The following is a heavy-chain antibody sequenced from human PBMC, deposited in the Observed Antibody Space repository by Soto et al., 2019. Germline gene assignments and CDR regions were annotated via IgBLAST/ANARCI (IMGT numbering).Heavy chain of an antibody. V-gene: IGHV1-69*01. D-gene: IGHD6-13*01. J-gene: IGHJ6*02. CDR2: IIPILGTA. Sequence: QVQLVQSGAEVKKPGSSVKVSCKASGGTFSSYAISWVRQAPGQGLEWMGGIIPILGTANYAQKFQGRVTITADESTSTAYMELSSLRSEDTAVYYCARDGNRIAAAATVLYYYYGMDVWGQGTTVTVSS. CDR1: GGTFSSYA. CDR3: ARDGNRIAAAATVLYYYYGMDV.